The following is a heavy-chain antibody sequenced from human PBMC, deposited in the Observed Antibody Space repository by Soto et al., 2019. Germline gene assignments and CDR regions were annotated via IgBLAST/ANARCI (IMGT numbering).Heavy chain of an antibody. V-gene: IGHV1-18*01. D-gene: IGHD3-22*01. CDR3: ARTGQPIRHYYDSSGYNP. CDR1: GYTFTSYG. Sequence: VAPVKVSCKASGYTFTSYGISWVRQAPGQGLEWMGWISAYNGNTNYAQKLQGRVTMTTDTSTSTAYMELRSLRSDDTAVYYCARTGQPIRHYYDSSGYNPWGQRTLVTVSS. J-gene: IGHJ5*02. CDR2: ISAYNGNT.